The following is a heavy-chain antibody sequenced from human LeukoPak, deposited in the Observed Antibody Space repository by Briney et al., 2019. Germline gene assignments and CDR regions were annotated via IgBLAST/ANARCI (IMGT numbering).Heavy chain of an antibody. J-gene: IGHJ4*02. D-gene: IGHD3-10*01. V-gene: IGHV4-59*08. Sequence: PSETLSLTCTVSGGSISGYYWSWIRQPPGKGLEWMGYIYYSGSTNYSPSLEGRVTMSVDTSKNQFSLKLTSVTAADTAVYFCARQESSYGSGSYFDYWGQGILVTVSS. CDR1: GGSISGYY. CDR3: ARQESSYGSGSYFDY. CDR2: IYYSGST.